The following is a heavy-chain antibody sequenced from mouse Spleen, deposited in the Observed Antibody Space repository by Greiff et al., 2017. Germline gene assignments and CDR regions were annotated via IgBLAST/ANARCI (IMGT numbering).Heavy chain of an antibody. V-gene: IGHV1-18*01. CDR2: INPNNGGT. Sequence: VQLKQSGPELVKPGASVKIPCKASGYTFTDYNMDWVKQSHGKSLEWIGDINPNNGGTIYNQKFKGKATLTVDKSSSTAYMELRSLTSEDTAVYYCARLDSGTGSYFDYWGQGTTLTVSS. CDR3: ARLDSGTGSYFDY. D-gene: IGHD4-1*01. J-gene: IGHJ2*01. CDR1: GYTFTDYN.